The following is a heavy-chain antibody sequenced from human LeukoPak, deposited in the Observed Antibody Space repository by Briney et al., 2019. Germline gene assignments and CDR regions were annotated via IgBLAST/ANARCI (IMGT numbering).Heavy chain of an antibody. V-gene: IGHV1-46*01. CDR2: IDPSGGST. CDR1: GYTFTSYY. D-gene: IGHD2-2*01. CDR3: ARGPIIVVVPAAMFDFDY. J-gene: IGHJ4*02. Sequence: ASVMVSCKASGYTFTSYYMHWVRQAPGQGLEWMGIIDPSGGSTSYAQKFQGRVTMTRDTSTGTVYMELSSLRSEDTAVYYCARGPIIVVVPAAMFDFDYWGQGTLVTVSS.